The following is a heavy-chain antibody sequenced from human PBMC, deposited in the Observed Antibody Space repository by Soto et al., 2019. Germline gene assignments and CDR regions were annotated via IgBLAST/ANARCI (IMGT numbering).Heavy chain of an antibody. CDR3: ATERGGYAYADK. J-gene: IGHJ4*02. CDR2: VNIYNDNT. CDR1: GYTFTSYG. Sequence: QVQLVQSGAEVKKPGASVKVSCKASGYTFTSYGFNWVRQAPGQGLEWMGWVNIYNDNTNYAQKLQGRGTMTTDTSTGTAYLELRSLRSDDTAVYYCATERGGYAYADKWGQGTLVTVSS. V-gene: IGHV1-18*01. D-gene: IGHD5-18*01.